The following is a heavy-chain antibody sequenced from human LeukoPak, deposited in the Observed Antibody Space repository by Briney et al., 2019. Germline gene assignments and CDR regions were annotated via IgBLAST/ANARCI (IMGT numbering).Heavy chain of an antibody. Sequence: GGSLRLSCAASGFTFSNYAMSWVRQSPGKGLEWVSAISATTSTTYCADSVRGRFTISRDISKNTLYLQMNSLRVEDTAVYYCAKSKEDCCGSFDPWGQGTLVTVSS. CDR2: ISATTSTT. CDR1: GFTFSNYA. CDR3: AKSKEDCCGSFDP. J-gene: IGHJ5*02. D-gene: IGHD2-15*01. V-gene: IGHV3-23*01.